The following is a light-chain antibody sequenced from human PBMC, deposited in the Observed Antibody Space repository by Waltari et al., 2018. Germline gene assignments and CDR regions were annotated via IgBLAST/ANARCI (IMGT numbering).Light chain of an antibody. V-gene: IGKV3-11*01. CDR1: QSISSS. J-gene: IGKJ4*01. CDR2: DAS. CDR3: QQRSSWPLT. Sequence: EIVLTQSPATLSLSPGERATLSCRASQSISSSLAWYQQKAGQSPRLLIYDASNRATDIPGRFSGSGSGTDFTLTISSLEPEDFAVYYCQQRSSWPLTFGGGTKVEIK.